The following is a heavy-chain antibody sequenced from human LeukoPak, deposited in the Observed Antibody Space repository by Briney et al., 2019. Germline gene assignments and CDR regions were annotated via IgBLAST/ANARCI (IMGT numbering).Heavy chain of an antibody. CDR3: ARDGRLLWFVELFTY. CDR1: GFTFSSYS. D-gene: IGHD3-10*01. Sequence: GGSLRLSCAASGFTFSSYSMNWVRQAPGKGLEWVSYISSSSSTIYYADSVKGRFTSSRDNAKNSLYLQMNSLRAEDTAVYYCARDGRLLWFVELFTYWGQGTLVTVSS. J-gene: IGHJ4*02. CDR2: ISSSSSTI. V-gene: IGHV3-48*01.